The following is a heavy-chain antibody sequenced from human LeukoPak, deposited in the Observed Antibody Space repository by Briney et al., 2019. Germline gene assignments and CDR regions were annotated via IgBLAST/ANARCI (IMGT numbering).Heavy chain of an antibody. CDR3: ARISLSGWVNDH. CDR2: ISSDGRST. CDR1: GFTFSSHW. Sequence: GGSLRLSCAASGFTFSSHWMRWVRQAPGKGLVWVTRISSDGRSTSYADSVKGRFTISRDNAKNTLYLQMSSLRAEDTAMYYCARISLSGWVNDHWGQGTLVTVSS. J-gene: IGHJ4*02. V-gene: IGHV3-74*01. D-gene: IGHD6-19*01.